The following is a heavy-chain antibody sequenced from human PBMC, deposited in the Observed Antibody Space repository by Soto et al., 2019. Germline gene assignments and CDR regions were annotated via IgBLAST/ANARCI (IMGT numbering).Heavy chain of an antibody. CDR1: GASVNDYY. CDR3: ARWGHPAVKAFDI. Sequence: KLRKTLSLTCTVSGASVNDYYWNWVRQPLGKGLEWIGFIHYTGSRIFNPSLQSRVTMSVDVSQNQFSLRLTSVTAADTAIYYCARWGHPAVKAFDIWGQGTTVTVSS. V-gene: IGHV4-59*02. D-gene: IGHD3-16*01. CDR2: IHYTGSR. J-gene: IGHJ3*02.